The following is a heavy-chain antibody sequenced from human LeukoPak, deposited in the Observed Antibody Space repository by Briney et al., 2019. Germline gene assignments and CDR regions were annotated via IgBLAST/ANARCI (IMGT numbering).Heavy chain of an antibody. CDR1: GYTFTSYG. CDR2: NSAYTGNT. J-gene: IGHJ4*02. V-gene: IGHV1-18*01. D-gene: IGHD5/OR15-5a*01. Sequence: ASVKVSCKASGYTFTSYGISWVRQAPGEGLEWMGWNSAYTGNTNYAQKLQGRVTMTTDTSTSTAYMELRSLRSDDTAVYYCAREVSTLFDYWGQGTLVTVSS. CDR3: AREVSTLFDY.